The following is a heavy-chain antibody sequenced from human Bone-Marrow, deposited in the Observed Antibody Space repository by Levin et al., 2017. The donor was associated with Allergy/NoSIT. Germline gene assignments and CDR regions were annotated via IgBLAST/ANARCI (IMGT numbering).Heavy chain of an antibody. CDR1: GFTFDDYA. J-gene: IGHJ4*02. CDR2: ISWNSGSI. D-gene: IGHD3-10*01. CDR3: AKDMAHGVQGVTMGY. V-gene: IGHV3-9*01. Sequence: GGSLRLSCAASGFTFDDYAMHWVRQAPGKGLEWVSGISWNSGSIGYADSVKGRFTISRDNAKNSLYLQMNSLRAEDTALYYCAKDMAHGVQGVTMGYWGQGTLVTVSS.